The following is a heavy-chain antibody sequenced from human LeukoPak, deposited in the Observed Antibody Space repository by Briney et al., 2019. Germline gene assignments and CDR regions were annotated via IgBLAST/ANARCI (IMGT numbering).Heavy chain of an antibody. CDR3: ARGGDSSGYYLQDAFDI. D-gene: IGHD3-22*01. Sequence: SETLSLTCAVYGGSFSGYYWSWIRQPPGKGLEWIGEINHSGSTNYNPSLKSRVTMLVDMSKNQFSPKLSSVTAADTAVYYCARGGDSSGYYLQDAFDIWGQGTMVTVSS. CDR2: INHSGST. J-gene: IGHJ3*02. CDR1: GGSFSGYY. V-gene: IGHV4-34*01.